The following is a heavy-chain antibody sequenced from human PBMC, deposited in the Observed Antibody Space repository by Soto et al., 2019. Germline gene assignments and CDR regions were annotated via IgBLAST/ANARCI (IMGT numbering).Heavy chain of an antibody. Sequence: EVQLVESGGGLVKPGGSLRLSCAASGFTFSTYIMNWVRQTPGKGLEWVSSIGSSSSYIYYAESVKGRFTISRDNAKSSLFLQMNSLRAEDTAVYYCARHARVDSTGYLDAFNIWGQGTMVTVSS. V-gene: IGHV3-21*01. D-gene: IGHD3-22*01. CDR2: IGSSSSYI. CDR3: ARHARVDSTGYLDAFNI. CDR1: GFTFSTYI. J-gene: IGHJ3*02.